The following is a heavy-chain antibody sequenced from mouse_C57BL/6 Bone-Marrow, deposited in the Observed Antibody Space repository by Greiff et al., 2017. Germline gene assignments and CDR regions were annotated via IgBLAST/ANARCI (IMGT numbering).Heavy chain of an antibody. CDR1: GFNIKDDY. V-gene: IGHV14-4*01. CDR2: IDPENGDT. J-gene: IGHJ2*01. Sequence: EVHLVESGAELVRPGASVKLSCTASGFNIKDDYMHWVKQRPEQGLEWIGWIDPENGDTEYASKFQGKATITADTSSNTAYLQLSSLTSEDTAVYYCTSNWFDYWGQGTTLTVSS. D-gene: IGHD4-1*02. CDR3: TSNWFDY.